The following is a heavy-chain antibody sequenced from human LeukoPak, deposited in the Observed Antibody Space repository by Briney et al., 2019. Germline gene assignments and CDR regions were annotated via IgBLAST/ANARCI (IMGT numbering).Heavy chain of an antibody. CDR2: TYYSGSA. Sequence: PSETLSLTCTVSGVSMSSGSYYWSWIRHHPGKGLEWIGFTYYSGSADYNPSLKSRVTISVATSENQFSLKLSSVTAADTAVYYCARGEKRFLERFLDTFDIWGQGTVATVSS. V-gene: IGHV4-31*03. CDR1: GVSMSSGSYY. CDR3: ARGEKRFLERFLDTFDI. J-gene: IGHJ3*02. D-gene: IGHD3-3*01.